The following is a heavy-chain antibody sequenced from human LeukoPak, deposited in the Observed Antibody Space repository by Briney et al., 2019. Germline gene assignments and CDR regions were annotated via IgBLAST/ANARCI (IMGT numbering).Heavy chain of an antibody. CDR3: ARDSAVAGSGD. D-gene: IGHD6-19*01. CDR1: GGTFSSYA. V-gene: IGHV1-18*01. J-gene: IGHJ4*02. CDR2: ISAYNGNT. Sequence: ASVKVSCKASGGTFSSYAISWVRQAPGQGLEWMGGISAYNGNTNYAQKLQGRVTMTTDTSTSTAYMELRSLRSDDTAVYYCARDSAVAGSGDWGQGTLVTVSS.